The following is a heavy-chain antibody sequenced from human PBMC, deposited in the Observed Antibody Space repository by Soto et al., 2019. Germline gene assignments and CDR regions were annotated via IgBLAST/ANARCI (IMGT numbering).Heavy chain of an antibody. V-gene: IGHV3-74*01. CDR2: TNPDGTTT. J-gene: IGHJ4*02. Sequence: EVQLVESGGDLVQPGGSLRLSCAASGFTFSSYWMHWVRQVPGKGLLWVSRTNPDGTTTNYADSVRGRFTVSRDNAQNTLYLQMNGLMADDTAAYYCARTSDFWGQGTLITVSS. CDR3: ARTSDF. CDR1: GFTFSSYW.